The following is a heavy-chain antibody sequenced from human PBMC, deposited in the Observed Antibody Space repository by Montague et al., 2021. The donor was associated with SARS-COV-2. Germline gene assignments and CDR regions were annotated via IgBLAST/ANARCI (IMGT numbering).Heavy chain of an antibody. CDR1: GGSISSYY. D-gene: IGHD1-20*01. Sequence: SETLSLTCSVSGGSISSYYWSWIRQSPGKGLEWIGYIFRSGITDYNPSLKSRVTISVDMSKNQFPLQLNSVTAADSAVYYCARTEYNWNDWFDPWGQGTLVTVSS. V-gene: IGHV4-59*13. CDR3: ARTEYNWNDWFDP. CDR2: IFRSGIT. J-gene: IGHJ5*02.